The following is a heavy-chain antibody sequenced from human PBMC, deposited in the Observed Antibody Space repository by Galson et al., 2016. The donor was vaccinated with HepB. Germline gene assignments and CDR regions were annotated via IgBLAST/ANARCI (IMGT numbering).Heavy chain of an antibody. Sequence: SLRLSCAGSGFTFNSYAMNWVRQAPGKGLECISLISDNGHATYYADPVRGRFSIARDNSKNTLYLQMNSLRADDTAVYYCAKCPPGTRGSLDSWGQGTLVTVSS. CDR2: ISDNGHAT. V-gene: IGHV3-23*01. CDR3: AKCPPGTRGSLDS. J-gene: IGHJ4*02. D-gene: IGHD1-14*01. CDR1: GFTFNSYA.